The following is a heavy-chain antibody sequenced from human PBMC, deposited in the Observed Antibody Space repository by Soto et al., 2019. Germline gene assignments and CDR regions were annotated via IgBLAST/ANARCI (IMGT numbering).Heavy chain of an antibody. CDR3: ARGRASGSYYLLDY. V-gene: IGHV1-8*01. CDR1: GDTFTTYD. CDR2: INPNSGNI. Sequence: ASVKVSCKASGDTFTTYDINWVRQATGHGLEWMGWINPNSGNIGYAQRFQGRVTMTRDTAIRTASMGVSSLRSDDTAVYYCARGRASGSYYLLDYWGQGTLVTVSS. D-gene: IGHD3-10*01. J-gene: IGHJ4*02.